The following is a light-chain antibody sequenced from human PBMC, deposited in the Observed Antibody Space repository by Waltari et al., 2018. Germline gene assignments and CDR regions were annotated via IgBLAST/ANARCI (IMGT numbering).Light chain of an antibody. Sequence: QSVLAQPPSASGTPGQRITISCSGDSSNIGSNTVNWYQQPPGTAPGLLIYGTNPRPSGVPDRFSGSKSGTSASLAISGLHSEDEADYYCAAWDDSLNGVVFGGGTKLTVL. J-gene: IGLJ2*01. CDR3: AAWDDSLNGVV. V-gene: IGLV1-44*01. CDR1: SSNIGSNT. CDR2: GTN.